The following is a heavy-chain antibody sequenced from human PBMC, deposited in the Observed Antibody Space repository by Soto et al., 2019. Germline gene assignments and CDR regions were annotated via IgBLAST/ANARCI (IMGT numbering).Heavy chain of an antibody. D-gene: IGHD2-15*01. CDR2: ISGSGGST. J-gene: IGHJ6*03. V-gene: IGHV3-23*01. CDR3: AKGGLKYCSGGSCYYSYYLDF. Sequence: GGSLRLSCAASGFTFSSYAMSWVRQAPGKGLEWVSAISGSGGSTYYADSVKGRFTISRDNSKNTLYLQMNSLRAEDTAVYYCAKGGLKYCSGGSCYYSYYLDFWAKGSSVTGSS. CDR1: GFTFSSYA.